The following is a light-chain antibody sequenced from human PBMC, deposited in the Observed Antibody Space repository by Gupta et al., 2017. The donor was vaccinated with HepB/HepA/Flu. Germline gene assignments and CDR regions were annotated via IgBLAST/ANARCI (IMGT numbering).Light chain of an antibody. Sequence: SVLTQPPSVSGAAGRRVTMSCSGSSSNIGAGYDVHWYQQLPGTAPKLLIYGNSNRPSGVPDGFSGSKSGTSASLAITGLHAEEDADYYCQSYDSSRSCVFGTGTKVTVL. CDR2: GNS. CDR3: QSYDSSRSCV. J-gene: IGLJ1*01. V-gene: IGLV1-40*01. CDR1: SSNIGAGYD.